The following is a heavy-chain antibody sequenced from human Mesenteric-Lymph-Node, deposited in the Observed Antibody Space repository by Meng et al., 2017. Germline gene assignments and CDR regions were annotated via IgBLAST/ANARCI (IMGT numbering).Heavy chain of an antibody. CDR2: VYHAGWT. J-gene: IGHJ4*02. Sequence: QGQVPGAGPGSGKPSGTLSLTFAVTGASITSNNWWSWVRQPPGKGLEWIGQVYHAGWTNYNPSLNSRVTMSLDVSKNQLSLILSSVTAADTAVYFCARHGGYHFDYWGQGTLVTVSS. V-gene: IGHV4-4*02. CDR3: ARHGGYHFDY. D-gene: IGHD4-17*01. CDR1: GASITSNNW.